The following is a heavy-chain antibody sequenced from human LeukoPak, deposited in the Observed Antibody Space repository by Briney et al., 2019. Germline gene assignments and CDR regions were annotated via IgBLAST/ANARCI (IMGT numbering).Heavy chain of an antibody. CDR2: LHTGGTT. Sequence: GGSLRLSCAASGFTVSRNYMSWVRQTPGQGLEWVSVLHTGGTTYYADSVKGRFTISRHNSRNTLYLQMNSLRDEDTAVYYCARVDTVMAYYFDLWGQGTLVTVS. D-gene: IGHD5-18*01. CDR1: GFTVSRNY. CDR3: ARVDTVMAYYFDL. V-gene: IGHV3-53*04. J-gene: IGHJ4*02.